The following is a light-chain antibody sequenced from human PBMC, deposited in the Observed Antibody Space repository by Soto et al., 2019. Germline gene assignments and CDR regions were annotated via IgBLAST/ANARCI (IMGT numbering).Light chain of an antibody. CDR3: QQSDSTPPDT. Sequence: DIQMTQFPSSLSASVGERVTITCRASQSIGSHLNWYQQRAGKAPTLLIHGAFRLHGGVPSRFSGSGSGTDFTLTISNLQPEDYATYYCQQSDSTPPDTFGQGTKLDIK. CDR1: QSIGSH. V-gene: IGKV1-39*01. CDR2: GAF. J-gene: IGKJ2*01.